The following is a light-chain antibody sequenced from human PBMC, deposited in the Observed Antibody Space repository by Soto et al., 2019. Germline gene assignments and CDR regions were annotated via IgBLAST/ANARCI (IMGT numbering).Light chain of an antibody. CDR2: EVN. CDR1: SSDVGGYNF. CDR3: SSYTSSSTLV. Sequence: QSALTQPASVSGSPGQSITISCTGTSSDVGGYNFVSWYQQPPGNAPKLMIYEVNNRPSGVSNRFSGSKSGNTASLTISGLQAEDEAVYYCSSYTSSSTLVFGGGTKVTVL. V-gene: IGLV2-14*01. J-gene: IGLJ2*01.